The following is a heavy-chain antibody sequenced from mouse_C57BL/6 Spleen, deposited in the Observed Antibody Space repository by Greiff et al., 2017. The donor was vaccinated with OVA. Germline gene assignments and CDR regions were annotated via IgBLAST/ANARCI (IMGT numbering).Heavy chain of an antibody. J-gene: IGHJ2*01. CDR3: AIYDYDGYYFDY. V-gene: IGHV1-52*01. Sequence: QVQLQQPGAELVRPGSSVKLSCKASGYTFTSYWMHWVKQRPIQGLEWIGNIDPSDSETHYNQKFKDKATLTVDKSSSTAYMQLSSLTSEDSAVYYCAIYDYDGYYFDYWGQGTTLTVSS. CDR2: IDPSDSET. D-gene: IGHD2-4*01. CDR1: GYTFTSYW.